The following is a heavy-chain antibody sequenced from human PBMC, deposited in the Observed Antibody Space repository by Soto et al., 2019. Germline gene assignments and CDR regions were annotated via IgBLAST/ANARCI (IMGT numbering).Heavy chain of an antibody. Sequence: ASVKVSCKASGYTFTSYGISWVRQAPGQGLEWMGWISAYNGNTNYAQKLQGRVTMTADKSTSTAYMELSSLRSEDTAVYYCARDGLGDDYGDYVDYYYYYMDVWGKGTTVTVSS. CDR3: ARDGLGDDYGDYVDYYYYYMDV. J-gene: IGHJ6*03. CDR2: ISAYNGNT. D-gene: IGHD4-17*01. CDR1: GYTFTSYG. V-gene: IGHV1-18*01.